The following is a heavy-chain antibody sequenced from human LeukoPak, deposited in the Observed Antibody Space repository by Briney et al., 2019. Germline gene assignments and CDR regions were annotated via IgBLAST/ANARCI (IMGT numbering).Heavy chain of an antibody. D-gene: IGHD3-3*01. CDR3: ARGRYDFWRTRGVDAFDI. Sequence: PSETLSLTCTVSGGSISSSSYYWGWIRQPPGKGLEWIGSIYYSGSTYYNPSLKSRVTISVDTSKNQFSLKLSSVTAADTAVYYCARGRYDFWRTRGVDAFDIWGQGTMVTVSS. V-gene: IGHV4-39*07. J-gene: IGHJ3*02. CDR1: GGSISSSSYY. CDR2: IYYSGST.